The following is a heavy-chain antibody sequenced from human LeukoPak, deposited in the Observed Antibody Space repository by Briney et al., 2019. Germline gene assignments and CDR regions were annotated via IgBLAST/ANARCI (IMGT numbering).Heavy chain of an antibody. Sequence: QTGGSLRLSCAASGFTFSNYAMSWVRQAPGKGLEWVSAISSSADSTYYADSVKGRFTISRDNSKNTLYLQMNSLRAEDTAVYYCAREWGPVETTLFDYWGQGSLVTVSS. CDR1: GFTFSNYA. D-gene: IGHD1-7*01. V-gene: IGHV3-23*01. J-gene: IGHJ4*02. CDR2: ISSSADST. CDR3: AREWGPVETTLFDY.